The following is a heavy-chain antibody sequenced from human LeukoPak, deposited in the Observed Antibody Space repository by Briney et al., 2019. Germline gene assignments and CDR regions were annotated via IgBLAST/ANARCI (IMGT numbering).Heavy chain of an antibody. J-gene: IGHJ4*02. V-gene: IGHV1-18*01. Sequence: ASVKVSCKASGYTFTSYGISWVRQAPGQGLEWMGWISAYNGNTNYAQKLQGRVTMTTDTSTSTAYMELSSLRSEDTAVYYCARALTYYYGSGSSCCPTQWGQGTLVTVSS. D-gene: IGHD3-10*01. CDR2: ISAYNGNT. CDR3: ARALTYYYGSGSSCCPTQ. CDR1: GYTFTSYG.